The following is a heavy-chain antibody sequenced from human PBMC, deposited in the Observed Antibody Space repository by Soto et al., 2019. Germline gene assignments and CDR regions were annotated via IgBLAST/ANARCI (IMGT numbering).Heavy chain of an antibody. Sequence: QLQLQESGPGLVKPSETLSLTCTVSGGSISSSSYYWGWIRQPPGKGLEWIGSIYYSGSTYYNPSLKSRVTIAADTSKNQFSLKLSSVTAADTAVYYCARPDCSSTSCYYFDYWGQGTLVTVSS. CDR3: ARPDCSSTSCYYFDY. CDR2: IYYSGST. D-gene: IGHD2-2*01. CDR1: GGSISSSSYY. J-gene: IGHJ4*02. V-gene: IGHV4-39*01.